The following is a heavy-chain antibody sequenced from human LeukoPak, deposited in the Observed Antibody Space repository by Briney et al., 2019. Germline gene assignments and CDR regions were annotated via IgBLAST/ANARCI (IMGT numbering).Heavy chain of an antibody. CDR2: ISSSSGTI. J-gene: IGHJ4*02. CDR1: GFTFSTSS. Sequence: PGGSLRLSCAASGFTFSTSSMNWVRQAPGKGLEWVSYISSSSGTIYYADSVKGRFTISRDNAKNSLYLQMDSLRAEDTAVYYCTRDRGGDYCKGFDYWGQGTLVTVSS. D-gene: IGHD4-17*01. V-gene: IGHV3-48*01. CDR3: TRDRGGDYCKGFDY.